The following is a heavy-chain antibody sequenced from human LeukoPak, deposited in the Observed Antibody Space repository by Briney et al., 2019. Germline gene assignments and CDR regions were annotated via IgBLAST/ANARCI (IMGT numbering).Heavy chain of an antibody. Sequence: AGSLRLSCAASGFAFSSYEMNWVRQAPGKGLEWVSYISSSGSTIYYADSVRGRFTISRDNAKHSLYLQMNSLRAEDTAVYYCARGSHGVAATDTPFDYWGQGTLVTVSS. CDR1: GFAFSSYE. CDR3: ARGSHGVAATDTPFDY. J-gene: IGHJ4*02. V-gene: IGHV3-48*03. D-gene: IGHD6-13*01. CDR2: ISSSGSTI.